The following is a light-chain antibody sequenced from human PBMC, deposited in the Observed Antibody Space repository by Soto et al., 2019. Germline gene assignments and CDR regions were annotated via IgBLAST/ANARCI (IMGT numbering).Light chain of an antibody. CDR3: QQYDSHPMYT. J-gene: IGKJ5*01. V-gene: IGKV1-5*03. CDR2: KTS. Sequence: DIQMTQYPSTLSASVGDRVTITCRARQNIVNWLAWYQQKPGKAPNLLIYKTSTLQRGVPSRFSGSGSGTEFTLTISSLQPDDFAAYYCQQYDSHPMYTFGQGTRLEIK. CDR1: QNIVNW.